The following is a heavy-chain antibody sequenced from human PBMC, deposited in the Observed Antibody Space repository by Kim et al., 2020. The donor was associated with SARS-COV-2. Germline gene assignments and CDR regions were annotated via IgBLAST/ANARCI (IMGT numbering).Heavy chain of an antibody. J-gene: IGHJ4*02. CDR3: ARTKDIVVVVAASLAY. V-gene: IGHV1-46*01. D-gene: IGHD2-15*01. Sequence: KFQGRVTMTRDTSTSTVYMELSSLRSEDTAVYYCARTKDIVVVVAASLAYWGQGTLVTVSS.